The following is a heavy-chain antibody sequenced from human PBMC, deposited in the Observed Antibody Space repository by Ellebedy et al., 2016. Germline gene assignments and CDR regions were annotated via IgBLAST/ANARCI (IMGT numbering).Heavy chain of an antibody. V-gene: IGHV3-23*01. CDR3: AKQLGYCSEGTCYFDF. CDR1: GFTFSSSA. Sequence: GESLKISXVASGFTFSSSAMSWVRQAPGKGPEWVAAISDRGVNPYYADAVKGRFTISRDNSKSTLSLQMNSLRAEDTALYYCAKQLGYCSEGTCYFDFWGRGTPVTVSS. J-gene: IGHJ4*02. D-gene: IGHD2-15*01. CDR2: ISDRGVNP.